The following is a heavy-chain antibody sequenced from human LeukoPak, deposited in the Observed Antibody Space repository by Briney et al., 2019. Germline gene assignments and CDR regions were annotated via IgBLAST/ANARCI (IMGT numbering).Heavy chain of an antibody. D-gene: IGHD6-19*01. CDR2: INAGNGNT. V-gene: IGHV1-3*01. J-gene: IGHJ4*02. CDR1: GYTFTSYA. Sequence: ASVKVSFTASGYTFTSYAMHWVRQAPGQRPEWMGWINAGNGNTKYSQKFQGRVTITRDTSASTAYMELSSLRSEDTAVYYCARQALPYSSGWYYFDYWGQGTLVTVSS. CDR3: ARQALPYSSGWYYFDY.